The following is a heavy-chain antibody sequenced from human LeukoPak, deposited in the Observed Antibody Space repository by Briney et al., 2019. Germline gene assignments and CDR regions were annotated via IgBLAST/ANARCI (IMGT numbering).Heavy chain of an antibody. CDR3: ARGAFSYGPDY. D-gene: IGHD3-10*01. CDR1: GFTFSSNW. J-gene: IGHJ4*02. V-gene: IGHV3-7*01. CDR2: INQDGSQT. Sequence: GGSLSLSCAASGFTFSSNWMSWFRQAPGKGLEWVANINQDGSQTYHVDSVKGRFTISRDNAKNSLYLQMNSLRAEDTAVYYCARGAFSYGPDYWGQGTLVTVSS.